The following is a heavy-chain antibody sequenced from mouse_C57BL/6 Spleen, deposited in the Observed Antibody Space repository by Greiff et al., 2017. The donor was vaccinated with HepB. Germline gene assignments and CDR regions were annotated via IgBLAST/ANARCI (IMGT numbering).Heavy chain of an antibody. CDR3: ARGDYGSSYGDAMDY. CDR2: IYPRSGNT. D-gene: IGHD1-1*01. Sequence: VQLQQSRAELARPGASVKLSCKASGYTFTSYGISWVKQRTGQGLEWIGEIYPRSGNTYYNEKFKGKATLTADKSSSTAYMELRSLTSEDSAVYFWARGDYGSSYGDAMDYWGQGTSVTVSS. CDR1: GYTFTSYG. J-gene: IGHJ4*01. V-gene: IGHV1-81*01.